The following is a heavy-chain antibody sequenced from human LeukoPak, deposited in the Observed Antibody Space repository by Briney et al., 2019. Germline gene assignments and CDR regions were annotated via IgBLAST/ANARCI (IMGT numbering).Heavy chain of an antibody. CDR1: GFTFSSYS. CDR2: ISSSSSYI. D-gene: IGHD3-22*01. CDR3: ARDDSSGYYTNFDY. Sequence: GGSLRLSCAASGFTFSSYSMNWVRQAPGKELEWVSSISSSSSYIYYADSVKGRFTISRDNAKNSLYLQMNSLRAEDTAVYYCARDDSSGYYTNFDYWGQGTLVTVSS. V-gene: IGHV3-21*01. J-gene: IGHJ4*02.